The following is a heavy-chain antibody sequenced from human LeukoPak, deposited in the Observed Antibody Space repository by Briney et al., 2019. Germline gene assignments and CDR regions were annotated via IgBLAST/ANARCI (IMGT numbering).Heavy chain of an antibody. CDR3: ARHVYHTSTDY. CDR1: GVSISSSSYN. Sequence: SETLSLTCSVSGVSISSSSYNWGWIRQPPGKGLEWIGNIFYGGDTYYNPSLKSRVTISADTSKNQFSLKLSSVTAADTALYYCARHVYHTSTDYWGQGTLVTVSS. V-gene: IGHV4-39*01. CDR2: IFYGGDT. J-gene: IGHJ4*02. D-gene: IGHD2-2*01.